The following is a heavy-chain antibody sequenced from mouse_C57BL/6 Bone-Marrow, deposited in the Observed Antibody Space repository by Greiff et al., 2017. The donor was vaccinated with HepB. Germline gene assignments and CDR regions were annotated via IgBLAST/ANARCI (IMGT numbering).Heavy chain of an antibody. CDR1: GFSFTSYG. D-gene: IGHD3-2*02. V-gene: IGHV2-6-1*01. CDR3: ARHSSGYAMDY. CDR2: IWSDGST. Sequence: QVQLKESGPGLVAPSQSLSITCTVSGFSFTSYGVHWVRQPPGKGLEWLVVIWSDGSTTYHSARKSRLSISKDNSKSQVFLKLNSLQTDDTAMYYCARHSSGYAMDYWGQGTSVTVSS. J-gene: IGHJ4*01.